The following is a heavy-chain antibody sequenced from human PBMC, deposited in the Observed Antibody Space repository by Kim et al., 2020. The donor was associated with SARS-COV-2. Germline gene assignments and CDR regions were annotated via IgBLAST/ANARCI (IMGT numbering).Heavy chain of an antibody. J-gene: IGHJ4*02. D-gene: IGHD3-22*01. V-gene: IGHV3-7*01. CDR2: IKQDGSEK. CDR1: GFTFSSYG. Sequence: GGSLRLSCAASGFTFSSYGMSWVRQAPGKGLEWVANIKQDGSEKYYVDSVKGRFTISRDNAKNSLYLQMNSLRAEDTAVYYCARDVRYDSSGYYDIFRDYWGQGTLVTVSS. CDR3: ARDVRYDSSGYYDIFRDY.